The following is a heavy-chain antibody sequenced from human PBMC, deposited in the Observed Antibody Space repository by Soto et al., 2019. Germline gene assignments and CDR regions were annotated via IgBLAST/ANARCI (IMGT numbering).Heavy chain of an antibody. Sequence: ASVKVSCKASGGTFSSYAISWVRQAPGQGLEWMGGIIPIFGTANYAQKFQGRVTITADESTSTAYMELSSLRPGDTAVYYCARAHSGSYYRHFDYWGHGTLVTVSS. CDR3: ARAHSGSYYRHFDY. CDR2: IIPIFGTA. CDR1: GGTFSSYA. D-gene: IGHD1-26*01. J-gene: IGHJ4*01. V-gene: IGHV1-69*13.